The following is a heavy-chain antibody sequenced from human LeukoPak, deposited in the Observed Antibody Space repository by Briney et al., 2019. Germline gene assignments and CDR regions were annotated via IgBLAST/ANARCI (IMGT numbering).Heavy chain of an antibody. J-gene: IGHJ4*02. CDR2: ISYDGSNK. CDR1: GFTLSSYG. D-gene: IGHD1-26*01. CDR3: ALTGGSSNY. V-gene: IGHV3-30*03. Sequence: GRSLRLSCAASGFTLSSYGMHWVRQAPGKGLEWVAVISYDGSNKYYADSVKGRFTISRDNSKNTLYLQMNSLRAEDTAVYYCALTGGSSNYWGQGTLVTVSS.